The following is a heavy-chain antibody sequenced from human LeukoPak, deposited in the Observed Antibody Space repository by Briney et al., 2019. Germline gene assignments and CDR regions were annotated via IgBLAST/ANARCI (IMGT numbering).Heavy chain of an antibody. CDR1: GYSFTSYW. CDR2: IYPGDSDT. V-gene: IGHV5-51*01. Sequence: GESLQISCQGSGYSFTSYWIGWVRQMPGKGLEWMGIIYPGDSDTRYSPSFQGQVTISADKSISTAYLQWSSLKASDTAMYYCAIQGSGSFSDFDYWGQGTLVTVSS. J-gene: IGHJ4*02. CDR3: AIQGSGSFSDFDY. D-gene: IGHD1-26*01.